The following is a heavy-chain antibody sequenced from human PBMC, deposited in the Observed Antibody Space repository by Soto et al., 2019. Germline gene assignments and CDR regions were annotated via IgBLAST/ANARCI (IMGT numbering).Heavy chain of an antibody. CDR3: ARIIWSGGVVGGFDY. CDR2: IIPIFDTP. J-gene: IGHJ4*02. V-gene: IGHV1-69*01. D-gene: IGHD3-16*02. CDR1: GGTFNKYA. Sequence: QVQLVQSGAEVKKPGSAVKISCKASGGTFNKYAMNWVRQAPGQGLEWMGGIIPIFDTPNYAQKFQGRRTITVDESTTTAYMDLSSLRSEDTAVYYCARIIWSGGVVGGFDYWGQGTQVTVSS.